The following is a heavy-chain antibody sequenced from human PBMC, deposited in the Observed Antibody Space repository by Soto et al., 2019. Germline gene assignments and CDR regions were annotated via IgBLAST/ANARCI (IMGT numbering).Heavy chain of an antibody. CDR1: GGSFSGYY. Sequence: SETLSLTCAVYGGSFSGYYWSWVRQPPGKGLEWIGEINHSGSTNYNPSLKSRVTISVDTSKNQFSLKLSSVTAADTAVYYCGRASTVTTRLDWFDPWGQGTLVTVSS. CDR2: INHSGST. V-gene: IGHV4-34*01. CDR3: GRASTVTTRLDWFDP. J-gene: IGHJ5*02. D-gene: IGHD4-17*01.